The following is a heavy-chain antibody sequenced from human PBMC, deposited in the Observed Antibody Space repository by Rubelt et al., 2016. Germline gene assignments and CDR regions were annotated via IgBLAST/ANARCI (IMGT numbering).Heavy chain of an antibody. J-gene: IGHJ6*02. Sequence: QVQLQASGPGLVKPSETLSLTCTGSGGSISSYYWSWIRQPPGKGLEWIGYIHYMGSTNYNPSHSGQVTPAVTTSTKRVSRKLGAVTAADTAVYYCARGPRLRRGMDVWGQGTTVTVSS. CDR2: IHYMGST. CDR3: ARGPRLRRGMDV. CDR1: GGSISSYY. D-gene: IGHD5-12*01. V-gene: IGHV4-59*12.